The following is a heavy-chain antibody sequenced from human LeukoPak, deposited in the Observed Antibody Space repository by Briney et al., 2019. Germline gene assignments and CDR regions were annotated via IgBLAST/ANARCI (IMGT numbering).Heavy chain of an antibody. J-gene: IGHJ4*02. CDR3: ASGWRSRWFPGD. V-gene: IGHV4-59*01. CDR1: GGSISSYY. Sequence: SETLSLTCAVSGGSISSYYWSWIRQPPGKGLEYIGYIYHGGSTNYNPSHRSRVTISGDTSKNQLSLNLRSVTAADTAVYYCASGWRSRWFPGDWGRGTLVTVSS. CDR2: IYHGGST. D-gene: IGHD6-13*01.